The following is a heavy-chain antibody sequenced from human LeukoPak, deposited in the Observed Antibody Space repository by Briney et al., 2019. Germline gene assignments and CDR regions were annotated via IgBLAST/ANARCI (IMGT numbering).Heavy chain of an antibody. CDR1: GFTFSNYW. CDR2: IKQDGSEK. CDR3: ATWASDRDPAPLNS. D-gene: IGHD5-24*01. V-gene: IGHV3-7*01. Sequence: PGVSLRLSCAGSGFTFSNYWMSWVRQAPGEGLEWVAHIKQDGSEKYYVDSVKGRFTISRDNAKNSLWLQMNSLGAEDTALYYCATWASDRDPAPLNSWGQGTLVTVSS. J-gene: IGHJ4*02.